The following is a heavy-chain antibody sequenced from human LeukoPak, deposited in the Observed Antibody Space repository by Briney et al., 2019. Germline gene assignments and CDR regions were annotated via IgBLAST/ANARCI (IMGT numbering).Heavy chain of an antibody. CDR2: IWYDGSNK. CDR3: AKDRYYYDSSGLFDY. Sequence: GRALRLSCAAPGFTFSSYGMHWVRQAPAKGLERVAVIWYDGSNKYHTDSVKGRFTISRDNSKNPLYLQMSSLRAEDTAVYYCAKDRYYYDSSGLFDYWGQGTLVTVSS. J-gene: IGHJ4*02. V-gene: IGHV3-33*06. CDR1: GFTFSSYG. D-gene: IGHD3-22*01.